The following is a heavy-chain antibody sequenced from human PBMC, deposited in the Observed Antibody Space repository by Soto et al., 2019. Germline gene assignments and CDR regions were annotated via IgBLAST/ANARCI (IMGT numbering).Heavy chain of an antibody. V-gene: IGHV3-53*01. CDR1: GFTVSSNY. CDR2: IYSGGST. D-gene: IGHD1-7*01. Sequence: PGGSLRLSCAASGFTVSSNYMSWVRQAPGKGLEWVSVIYSGGSTYYADSVKGRFTISRDNSKNTLYLQMNSLRAEDTAVYYCARASNWNFPLHYWGQGTLVTVSS. J-gene: IGHJ4*02. CDR3: ARASNWNFPLHY.